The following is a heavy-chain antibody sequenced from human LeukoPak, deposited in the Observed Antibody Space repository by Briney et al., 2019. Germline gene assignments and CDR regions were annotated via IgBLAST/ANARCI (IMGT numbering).Heavy chain of an antibody. CDR1: GFTFSSYW. CDR3: ASGAYDFWSGYNYYYMDV. Sequence: GGSLRLSCAASGFTFSSYWMSWVRQAPGKGLEWVANIKQDGSEKYYVDSVKGRFTISRENAKNSLYLQMNSLRAEDTAVYYCASGAYDFWSGYNYYYMDVWGKGTTVTVSS. V-gene: IGHV3-7*01. CDR2: IKQDGSEK. D-gene: IGHD3-3*01. J-gene: IGHJ6*03.